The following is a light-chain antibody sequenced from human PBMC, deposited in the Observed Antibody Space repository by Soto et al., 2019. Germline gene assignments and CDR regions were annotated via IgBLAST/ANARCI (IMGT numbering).Light chain of an antibody. V-gene: IGLV2-8*01. CDR1: INDVGGYNY. CDR2: EVV. J-gene: IGLJ2*01. Sequence: QSVLTQPPSASGSPGQSVTISCTGTINDVGGYNYVSWYQHYPGEAPKLMIYEVVKRPSGVPDRFSGSKSGNTASLTVSGLQAEEDADYYCCSYAGHTNVLFGGGTKLTVL. CDR3: CSYAGHTNVL.